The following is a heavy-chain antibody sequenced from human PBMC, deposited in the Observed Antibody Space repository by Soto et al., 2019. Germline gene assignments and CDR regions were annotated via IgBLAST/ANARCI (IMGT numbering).Heavy chain of an antibody. CDR2: ISGSGGST. Sequence: HPGGSLRLSCAASGFTFSSYAMSWVRQAPGNVLEWVSAISGSGGSTYYADSVKGRFTISRDNSKNTLYLQMNSLRAEDTAVYYCANFPPSRALTSFWGQGTLVTVSS. J-gene: IGHJ4*02. CDR3: ANFPPSRALTSF. D-gene: IGHD3-10*01. CDR1: GFTFSSYA. V-gene: IGHV3-23*01.